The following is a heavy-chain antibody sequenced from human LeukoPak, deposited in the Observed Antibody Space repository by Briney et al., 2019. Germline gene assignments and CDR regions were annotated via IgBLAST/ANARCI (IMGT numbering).Heavy chain of an antibody. D-gene: IGHD2-21*02. V-gene: IGHV3-33*01. J-gene: IGHJ6*03. CDR2: IWYDGSNK. CDR1: GFTFSSYG. Sequence: GGSLRLSCAASGFTFSSYGMHWVRQAPGKGLEWVAVIWYDGSNKYYADSVKGRFTISRDNSKNTLYLQMNSLRAEDTAVYYCARDVVVVTAIPRYYYYYYYMDVWGKGTTVTVSS. CDR3: ARDVVVVTAIPRYYYYYYYMDV.